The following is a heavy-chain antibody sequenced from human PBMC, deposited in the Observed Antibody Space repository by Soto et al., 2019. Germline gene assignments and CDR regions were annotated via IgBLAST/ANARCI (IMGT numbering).Heavy chain of an antibody. CDR3: AVSYYYDSSGYNVFDY. J-gene: IGHJ4*02. Sequence: PSQTLSLTCAISGDSVSSNSAAWNWIRQSPSRGLEWLGRTYYRSKWYNDYAVSVKSRITINPDTSKNQFSLQLNSVTPEDTAVYYCAVSYYYDSSGYNVFDYWGQGTLVTVSS. D-gene: IGHD3-22*01. CDR2: TYYRSKWYN. V-gene: IGHV6-1*01. CDR1: GDSVSSNSAA.